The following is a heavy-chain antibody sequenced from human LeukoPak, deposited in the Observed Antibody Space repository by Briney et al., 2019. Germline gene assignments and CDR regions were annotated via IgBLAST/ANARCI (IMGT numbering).Heavy chain of an antibody. CDR1: GFTFSSYG. CDR3: AKDWRSGSGPSAGY. CDR2: IWYDGSNK. Sequence: GGSLRLSCAASGFTFSSYGMHWVRQAPGKGLEWVAVIWYDGSNKYYADSVKGRFTISRDNSKNTLYLQMNSLRAEDTAVYYCAKDWRSGSGPSAGYWGQGTLVTVSS. V-gene: IGHV3-30*02. D-gene: IGHD1-26*01. J-gene: IGHJ4*02.